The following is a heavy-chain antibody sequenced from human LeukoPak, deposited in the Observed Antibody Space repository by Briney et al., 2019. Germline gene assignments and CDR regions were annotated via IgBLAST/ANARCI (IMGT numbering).Heavy chain of an antibody. D-gene: IGHD3-22*01. J-gene: IGHJ4*02. V-gene: IGHV4-34*01. CDR2: INHSGST. CDR3: ARGSDYDSSGYPFDY. Sequence: PSETLSPTCAVYGGSFSGYYWSWIRQPPGKGLEWIGEINHSGSTNYNPSLKSRVTISVDTSKNQFSLKLSSVTAADTAVYYCARGSDYDSSGYPFDYWGQGTLVTVSS. CDR1: GGSFSGYY.